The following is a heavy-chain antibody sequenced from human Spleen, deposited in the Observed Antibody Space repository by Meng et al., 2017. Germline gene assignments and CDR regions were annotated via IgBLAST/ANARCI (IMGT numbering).Heavy chain of an antibody. CDR3: ASSQLGYCSGGSCYADDY. CDR2: IWYDGSNK. J-gene: IGHJ4*02. D-gene: IGHD2-15*01. Sequence: GESLKISCAASGFTFRSYAMNWVRQAPGKGLEWVAVIWYDGSNKYYADSVKGRFTISRDNSKNALYLQMNSLRAEDTAVYYCASSQLGYCSGGSCYADDYWGQGTLVTVSS. V-gene: IGHV3-33*08. CDR1: GFTFRSYA.